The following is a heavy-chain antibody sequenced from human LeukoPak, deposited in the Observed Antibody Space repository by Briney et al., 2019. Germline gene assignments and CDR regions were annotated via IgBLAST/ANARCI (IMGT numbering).Heavy chain of an antibody. V-gene: IGHV4-59*01. CDR3: ARGARNPYNWNYFGY. J-gene: IGHJ4*02. D-gene: IGHD1-20*01. CDR2: IYYSGST. CDR1: GGSISIYY. Sequence: SETLSLTCTVSGGSISIYYWSWIRQPPGKGLEWIGYIYYSGSTNYNPSLKSRVTISVDTSKNQFSLKLSSVTAADTAVYYCARGARNPYNWNYFGYWGQGTLVTVSS.